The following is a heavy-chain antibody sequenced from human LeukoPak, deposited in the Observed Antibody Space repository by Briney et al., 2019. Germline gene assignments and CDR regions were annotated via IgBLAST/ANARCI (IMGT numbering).Heavy chain of an antibody. Sequence: PGGSLRLSCAASGFTFSSYAMHWVRQAPGKGLEYVSAISSNGGSTYYANSVKGRFTISRDNSKNTLYLQMGSLRAEDMAVYYCARAPVARLSGWFDPWGQGTLVTVSS. CDR1: GFTFSSYA. D-gene: IGHD6-19*01. CDR3: ARAPVARLSGWFDP. V-gene: IGHV3-64*01. J-gene: IGHJ5*02. CDR2: ISSNGGST.